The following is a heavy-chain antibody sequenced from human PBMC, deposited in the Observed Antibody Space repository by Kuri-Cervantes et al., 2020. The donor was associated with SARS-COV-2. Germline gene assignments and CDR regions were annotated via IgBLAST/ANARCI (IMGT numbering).Heavy chain of an antibody. J-gene: IGHJ6*03. V-gene: IGHV3-23*01. Sequence: GESLKISCAASGFTFINAWMNRVRQAPGKGLEWVSTVSGSGVSTYYADSVKGRFTISRDNSASTMFLQMNSLRAEDTAVYYCARNHSMDVWGTGTAVTVSS. CDR3: ARNHSMDV. CDR2: VSGSGVST. CDR1: GFTFINAW.